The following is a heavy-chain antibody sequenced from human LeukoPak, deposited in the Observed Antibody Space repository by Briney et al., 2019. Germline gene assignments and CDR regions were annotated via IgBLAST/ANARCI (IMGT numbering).Heavy chain of an antibody. Sequence: GASVNVSCKASGYTFISYDINWVRQATGQGLEWMGWMSPNSGNTGYAQKFQGRITMTKSTSISTAYMELSDLESEDTAVYYCARTPPYYGIDYWGQGTLVTVSS. J-gene: IGHJ4*02. V-gene: IGHV1-8*01. CDR1: GYTFISYD. CDR3: ARTPPYYGIDY. D-gene: IGHD3-22*01. CDR2: MSPNSGNT.